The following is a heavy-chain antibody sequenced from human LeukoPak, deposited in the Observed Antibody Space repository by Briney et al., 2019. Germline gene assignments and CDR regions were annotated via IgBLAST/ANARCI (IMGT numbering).Heavy chain of an antibody. V-gene: IGHV6-1*01. CDR3: ARRLTQYDCFDP. J-gene: IGHJ5*02. D-gene: IGHD2-2*01. CDR1: GDSVSSNSVT. Sequence: SQTLSLTCAISGDSVSSNSVTWNWIRQSPSRVLEWLGRTYYRSTWYNDYAVSVRGRITVNPDTSKNQFSLHLNSVTPEDTAVYYCARRLTQYDCFDPWGQGILVTVSS. CDR2: TYYRSTWYN.